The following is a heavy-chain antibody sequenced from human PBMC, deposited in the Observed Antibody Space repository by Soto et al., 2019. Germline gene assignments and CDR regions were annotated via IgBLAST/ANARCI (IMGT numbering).Heavy chain of an antibody. CDR2: ISSSSSYI. V-gene: IGHV3-21*01. J-gene: IGHJ3*02. CDR1: GFSFSSYS. Sequence: GGCMRLSCTASGFSFSSYSMNWVRQAPGKGLEWVSSISSSSSYIYYADSVKGRFTISRDNAKNSLYLQMNSLRAEDTAVYYCARPSTMIVVVDAFDIWGQGTMVTVSS. CDR3: ARPSTMIVVVDAFDI. D-gene: IGHD3-22*01.